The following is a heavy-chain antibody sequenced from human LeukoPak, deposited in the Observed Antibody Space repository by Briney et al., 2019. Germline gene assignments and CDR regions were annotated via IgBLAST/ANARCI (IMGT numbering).Heavy chain of an antibody. J-gene: IGHJ5*02. V-gene: IGHV3-64*01. CDR3: ARERRSGDYGSGSYP. D-gene: IGHD3-10*01. CDR1: GSTFSSYA. Sequence: GGSLRLSCAASGSTFSSYAMHWVRQAPGKGLEHVSAISSNGGSTYYANSVKGRFSISRDNSKNTLYLQMGSLRAEDMAVYYCARERRSGDYGSGSYPWGQGTLVTVSS. CDR2: ISSNGGST.